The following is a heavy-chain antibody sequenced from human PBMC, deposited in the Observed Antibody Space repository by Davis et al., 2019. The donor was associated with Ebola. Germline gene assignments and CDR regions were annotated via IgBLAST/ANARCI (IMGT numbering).Heavy chain of an antibody. CDR3: ARDRALYSSSWSDY. V-gene: IGHV7-4-1*02. CDR1: GYTFTSYA. CDR2: INPNTGNP. Sequence: SVPVSCKASGYTFTSYAMNWVRQAPGQGLEWMGWINPNTGNPTYAQGFTGRFVFSLDTSVSTAYLQISSLKAEDTAVYYCARDRALYSSSWSDYWGQGTLVTVSS. J-gene: IGHJ4*02. D-gene: IGHD6-13*01.